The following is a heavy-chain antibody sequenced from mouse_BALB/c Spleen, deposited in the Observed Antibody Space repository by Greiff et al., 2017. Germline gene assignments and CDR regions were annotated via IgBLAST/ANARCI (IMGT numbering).Heavy chain of an antibody. V-gene: IGHV10S3*01. Sequence: EVQLVETGGGLVQPKGSLKLSCAASGFTFNTNAMNWVRQAPGKGLEWVARIRSKSNNYATYYADSVKDRFTISRDDSQSMLYLQMNNLKTEDTAMYYCVREEILFAYWGQGTLVTVSA. CDR1: GFTFNTNA. J-gene: IGHJ3*01. CDR2: IRSKSNNYAT. CDR3: VREEILFAY.